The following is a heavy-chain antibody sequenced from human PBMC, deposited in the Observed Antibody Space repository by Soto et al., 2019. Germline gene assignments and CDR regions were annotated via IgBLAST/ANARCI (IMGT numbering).Heavy chain of an antibody. D-gene: IGHD1-26*01. V-gene: IGHV4-30-4*01. CDR3: ARERWELPLDF. Sequence: QVQLQESGPGLVKPSETLSLTCSVSGGSISSSDYSWNWIRQPPGKGLEWVGYIYFGGKTSYNPSLKSRVTMSVDTSKNQFSLRLRSVTAADTAVYYCARERWELPLDFWGNGTMVTVSS. CDR2: IYFGGKT. J-gene: IGHJ3*01. CDR1: GGSISSSDYS.